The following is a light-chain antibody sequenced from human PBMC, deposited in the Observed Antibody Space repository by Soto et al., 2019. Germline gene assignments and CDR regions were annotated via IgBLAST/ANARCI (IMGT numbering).Light chain of an antibody. V-gene: IGLV2-14*01. J-gene: IGLJ1*01. CDR1: SSDIGGYNY. CDR3: SSYTSSNTLV. Sequence: SVLTQPASVSGSPGQSITISCTGGSSDIGGYNYVSWFQQHPGKAPKLMIYGVTNRPSGVSNRFSGSKSGSTASLTISGLQAEDEADYYCSSYTSSNTLVFGTGTKVTVL. CDR2: GVT.